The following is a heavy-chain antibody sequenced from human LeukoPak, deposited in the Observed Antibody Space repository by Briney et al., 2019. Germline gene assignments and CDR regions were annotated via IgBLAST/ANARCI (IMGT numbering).Heavy chain of an antibody. D-gene: IGHD3-22*01. CDR3: ARDPHYYDSSRGGY. Sequence: PGGSLRLSCAASGFTFSDYYMGWLRQALGQGLEWVSYISSSGSTIYYADSVKGRFTISRDNAKNSLYLQMNSLRAEDTAVYYCARDPHYYDSSRGGYWGQGTLVTVSS. V-gene: IGHV3-11*01. CDR1: GFTFSDYY. J-gene: IGHJ4*02. CDR2: ISSSGSTI.